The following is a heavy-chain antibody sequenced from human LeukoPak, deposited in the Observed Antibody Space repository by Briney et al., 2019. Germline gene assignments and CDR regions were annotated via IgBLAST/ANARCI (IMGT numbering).Heavy chain of an antibody. CDR1: GFTYSHYG. CDR3: ARDAERGFDYSNSLKY. J-gene: IGHJ4*02. D-gene: IGHD4-11*01. Sequence: GGSLRLSCTASGFTYSHYGMHWVRQAPGKGLEWVAVIWPDGTEKHYSDAVKGRFTISRDNFGNTLYLQMNSLRGDDTAVYYCARDAERGFDYSNSLKYWGQGTLVTVTS. CDR2: IWPDGTEK. V-gene: IGHV3-33*08.